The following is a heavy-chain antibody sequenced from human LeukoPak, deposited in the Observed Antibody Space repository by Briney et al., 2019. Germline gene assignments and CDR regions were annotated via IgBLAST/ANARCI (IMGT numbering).Heavy chain of an antibody. CDR3: ATDGTG. J-gene: IGHJ4*02. CDR2: ISSSSSTI. CDR1: EFTFSLYS. D-gene: IGHD1-26*01. V-gene: IGHV3-48*01. Sequence: GESLKISCAASEFTFSLYSMNWVRRAPGKGLEWVSYISSSSSTIYYAESGKGRFTISRDNAKNSLYLQMNSLRAEDTAVYYCATDGTGWGQGTLVTVSS.